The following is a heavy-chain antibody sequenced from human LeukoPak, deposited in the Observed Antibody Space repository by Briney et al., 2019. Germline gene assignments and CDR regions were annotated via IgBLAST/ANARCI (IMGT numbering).Heavy chain of an antibody. D-gene: IGHD3-3*01. Sequence: GGSLRLSCVASGFTFSSYSMNWVRQAPGKGLEWVSYISSSSSTIYYADSVKGRFTISRDNAKNSLYLQMNSLRAEDTAVYYCARRVVISGMDVWGQGTTVTVSS. CDR1: GFTFSSYS. J-gene: IGHJ6*02. CDR2: ISSSSSTI. V-gene: IGHV3-48*01. CDR3: ARRVVISGMDV.